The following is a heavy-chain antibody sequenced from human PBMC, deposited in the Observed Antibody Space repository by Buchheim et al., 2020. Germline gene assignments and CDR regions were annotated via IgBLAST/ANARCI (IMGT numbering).Heavy chain of an antibody. V-gene: IGHV3-7*01. Sequence: EVQLVESGGGLVQPGGSLRLSCAASGFTFSSYWMSWVRQAPGKGLEWVANIKQDGSEKYYVDSVKGRFTISRDNAKNSLYLQMNSLRAEDTAVYYCARVSGSGSYILYYYYYMDVWGKGTT. D-gene: IGHD3-10*01. CDR2: IKQDGSEK. J-gene: IGHJ6*03. CDR1: GFTFSSYW. CDR3: ARVSGSGSYILYYYYYMDV.